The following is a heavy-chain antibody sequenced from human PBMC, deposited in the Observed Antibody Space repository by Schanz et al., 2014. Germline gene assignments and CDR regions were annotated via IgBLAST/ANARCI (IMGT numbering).Heavy chain of an antibody. Sequence: QVQLVESGGGVVQPGRSLRLSCAASGFTFSDYYMSWIRQAPGKGLDWISYMSTSDSTILYADSVKGRFTISRDNSKNTLYLQMNRLRTEDTAVYYCATVGSETYSIYWYFDLWGRGTLVTVSS. CDR2: MSTSDSTI. D-gene: IGHD3-10*01. CDR1: GFTFSDYY. CDR3: ATVGSETYSIYWYFDL. V-gene: IGHV3-11*04. J-gene: IGHJ2*01.